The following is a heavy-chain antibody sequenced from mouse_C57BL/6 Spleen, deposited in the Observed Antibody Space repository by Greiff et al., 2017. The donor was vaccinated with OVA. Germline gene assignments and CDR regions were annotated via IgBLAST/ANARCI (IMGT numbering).Heavy chain of an antibody. J-gene: IGHJ3*01. CDR3: ARRGYGYDDGSPFAY. D-gene: IGHD2-2*01. CDR2: IYPRSGNT. V-gene: IGHV1-81*01. CDR1: GYTFTSYG. Sequence: QVQLQQSGAELARPGASVKLSCKASGYTFTSYGISWVKQRTGQGLEWIGEIYPRSGNTYYNEKFKGKATLTADKSSSTAYMELRSLTSEDSAVYFCARRGYGYDDGSPFAYWGQGTLVTVSA.